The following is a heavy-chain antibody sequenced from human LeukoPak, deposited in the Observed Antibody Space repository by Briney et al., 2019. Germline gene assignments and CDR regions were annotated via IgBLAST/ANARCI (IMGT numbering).Heavy chain of an antibody. D-gene: IGHD3-10*01. V-gene: IGHV3-53*01. CDR3: VRERFHGSGAPKFDF. J-gene: IGHJ4*02. Sequence: SGGSLRLSCAASGFTVSSSYMSWVRQAPGKGLEWVSVIYSGGSTYYADSVKGRFTISRDNSKNTLYLQMNSLRAEDTAVYYCVRERFHGSGAPKFDFWGQGTLVTVSS. CDR1: GFTVSSSY. CDR2: IYSGGST.